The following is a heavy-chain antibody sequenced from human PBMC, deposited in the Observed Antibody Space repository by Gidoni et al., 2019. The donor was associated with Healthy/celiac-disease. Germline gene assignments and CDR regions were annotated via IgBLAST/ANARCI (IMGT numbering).Heavy chain of an antibody. Sequence: EVQLVESGGGLVTPGGSLRLSCPASGFTFSNAWRSWVRQAPGKGLEWVGRIKSKTDGGTTDYAAPVKGRFTISRDDSKNTLYLQMNSLKTEDTAVYYCTTTALYDFWSGYPRDYWGQGTLVTVSS. CDR1: GFTFSNAW. CDR3: TTTALYDFWSGYPRDY. J-gene: IGHJ4*02. CDR2: IKSKTDGGTT. V-gene: IGHV3-15*01. D-gene: IGHD3-3*01.